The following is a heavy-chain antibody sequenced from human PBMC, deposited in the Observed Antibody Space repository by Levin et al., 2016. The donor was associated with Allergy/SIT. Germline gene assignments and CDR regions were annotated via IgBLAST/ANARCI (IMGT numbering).Heavy chain of an antibody. CDR2: IRSSGGGT. V-gene: IGHV3-23*01. CDR3: AKDRPCITCDPMDV. D-gene: IGHD1-14*01. Sequence: WIRQPPGKGLEWVSGIRSSGGGTYYADSVRGRFTISRDNSKNTVYLQMNSLRAEDTAVYYCAKDRPCITCDPMDVLGEGTTVTVSS. J-gene: IGHJ6*04.